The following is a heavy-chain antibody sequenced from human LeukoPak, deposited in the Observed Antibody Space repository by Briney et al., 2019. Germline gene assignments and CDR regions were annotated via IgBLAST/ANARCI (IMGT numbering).Heavy chain of an antibody. V-gene: IGHV4-34*01. CDR1: GGSFSGYY. Sequence: SETLSLTCAVYGGSFSGYYWSWTRQPPGKGLEWIGEINHSGSTNYNPSLKSRVTISVDTSKNQFSLKLTSVTAADTAVYYCARAGSGYRDWGQGTLVTVSS. D-gene: IGHD6-19*01. CDR2: INHSGST. CDR3: ARAGSGYRD. J-gene: IGHJ4*02.